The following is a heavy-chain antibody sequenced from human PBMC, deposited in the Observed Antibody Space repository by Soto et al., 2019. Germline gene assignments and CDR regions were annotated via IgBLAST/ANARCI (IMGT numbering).Heavy chain of an antibody. J-gene: IGHJ4*02. CDR3: ASQGCSSTSCYGLYLFAS. CDR2: ISSSEGNT. D-gene: IGHD2-2*01. CDR1: GFTFSAYA. V-gene: IGHV3-23*01. Sequence: EVQLLESGGGLVQPGGSLRLSCAASGFTFSAYAMRWVRQAPGKGLEWVSSISSSEGNTYYADSVKGRFTISRDNSKNTVYLEMNSLRAEDTAVYYCASQGCSSTSCYGLYLFASWGQGTLVTVSS.